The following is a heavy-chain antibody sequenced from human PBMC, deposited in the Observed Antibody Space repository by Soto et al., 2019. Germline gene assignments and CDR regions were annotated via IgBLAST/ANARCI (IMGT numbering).Heavy chain of an antibody. CDR2: ISYDGSNK. CDR1: GFTFSSYA. V-gene: IGHV3-30-3*01. CDR3: ARPGGYGDSQGFQH. Sequence: QVQLVESGGGVVQPGRSLRLSCAASGFTFSSYAMHWVRQAPGKGLEWVAVISYDGSNKCYADSVKGRFTISRDNSKNTLYLQMNSLRAEDTAVYYCARPGGYGDSQGFQHWGQGTLVTVSS. D-gene: IGHD4-17*01. J-gene: IGHJ1*01.